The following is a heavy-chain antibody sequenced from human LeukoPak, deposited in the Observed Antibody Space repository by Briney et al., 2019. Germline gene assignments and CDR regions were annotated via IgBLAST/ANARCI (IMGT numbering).Heavy chain of an antibody. Sequence: GGSLRLSCAASGFTFSDYYMNWIRQAPGKGLEWIASMRSSGSTIKYADSVKGRFTISRDNAKNSLYLQMNSLRAEDTALYYCARLAVAGMFYYYYMDVWGKGTTVTVSS. CDR2: MRSSGSTI. CDR1: GFTFSDYY. V-gene: IGHV3-11*01. D-gene: IGHD6-19*01. CDR3: ARLAVAGMFYYYYMDV. J-gene: IGHJ6*03.